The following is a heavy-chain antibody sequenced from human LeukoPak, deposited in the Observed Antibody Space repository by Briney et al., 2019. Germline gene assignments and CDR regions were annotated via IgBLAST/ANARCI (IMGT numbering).Heavy chain of an antibody. CDR2: MNPNSGNT. J-gene: IGHJ4*02. D-gene: IGHD3-16*02. Sequence: ASVKVSCKASGYTFTGYDINWVRQATGQGLEWMGWMNPNSGNTGYAQKFQGRVTMTRNTSISTAYMELSSLRSEDTAVYYCAKGREYMITFGGVIAYPVDYWGQGTLVTVSS. CDR3: AKGREYMITFGGVIAYPVDY. V-gene: IGHV1-8*01. CDR1: GYTFTGYD.